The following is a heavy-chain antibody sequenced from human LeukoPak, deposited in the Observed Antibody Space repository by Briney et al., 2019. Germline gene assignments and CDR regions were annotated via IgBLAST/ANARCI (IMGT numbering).Heavy chain of an antibody. CDR3: AKDPLYSVAGPPRYYGMDV. V-gene: IGHV3-30*18. CDR2: ISYDGSNK. J-gene: IGHJ6*02. D-gene: IGHD6-19*01. Sequence: GGSLRVSCAASGFTFSSYGMHWVRRAPGRGLEWVAVISYDGSNKFYADSVKGRFTISRDNSKNTLYLQMTSLRAEDTAVYCCAKDPLYSVAGPPRYYGMDVWGQGTTVTVSS. CDR1: GFTFSSYG.